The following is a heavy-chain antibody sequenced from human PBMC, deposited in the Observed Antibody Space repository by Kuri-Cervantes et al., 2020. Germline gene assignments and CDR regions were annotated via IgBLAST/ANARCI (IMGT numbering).Heavy chain of an antibody. CDR3: ARGTPAGYSSGWYGPYYYGMDV. J-gene: IGHJ6*02. D-gene: IGHD6-19*01. Sequence: GGSLRLSCAASGFTFSSYAMSWVRQAPGKGLEWVSGISWNSGSIGYADSVKGRFTISRDNAKNSLYLQMNSLRAEDTAVYYCARGTPAGYSSGWYGPYYYGMDVWGQGTTVTVSS. CDR1: GFTFSSYA. CDR2: ISWNSGSI. V-gene: IGHV3-20*04.